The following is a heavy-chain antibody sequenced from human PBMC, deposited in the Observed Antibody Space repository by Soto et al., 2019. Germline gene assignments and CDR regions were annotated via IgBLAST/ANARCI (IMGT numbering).Heavy chain of an antibody. V-gene: IGHV1-3*01. D-gene: IGHD4-4*01. CDR2: INACNGNT. CDR1: GYTFTSYG. Sequence: GASVKVSCKASGYTFTSYGISWVRRAPGQRLEWMGWINACNGNTKYSQKFQGRVTITRDTSASTAYMELSSLRSEDTAVYYCARASEVNDYWGQGTLVTVSS. CDR3: ARASEVNDY. J-gene: IGHJ4*02.